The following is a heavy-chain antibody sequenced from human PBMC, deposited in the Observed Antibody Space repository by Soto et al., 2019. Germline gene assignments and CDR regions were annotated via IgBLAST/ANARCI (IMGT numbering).Heavy chain of an antibody. CDR2: IIPKFGTT. J-gene: IGHJ5*02. Sequence: QVQLVQSGAEVKKPGSSVKVSCKVSGGTFSTYPINWVRQAPGQGLEFMGGIIPKFGTTNYAQKFRGTVTITADESTSTAYMELTNLRSGATAVYYCARGDSKITGWYIWFDPWGQGTMVTVSS. V-gene: IGHV1-69*01. CDR1: GGTFSTYP. D-gene: IGHD6-19*01. CDR3: ARGDSKITGWYIWFDP.